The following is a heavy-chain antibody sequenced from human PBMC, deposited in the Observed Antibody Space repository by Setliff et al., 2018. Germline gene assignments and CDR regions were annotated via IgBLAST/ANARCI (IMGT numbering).Heavy chain of an antibody. J-gene: IGHJ5*02. Sequence: SVKVSCKASGDTFSTYTLSWVRQAPGQGLEWMGGIIPIFGTANYAQKFQGRVTITADESTSTAYMELSSLRSEDTAVYYCAREGVVYGGNSGTWFDPWGQGTLVTVSS. CDR1: GDTFSTYT. V-gene: IGHV1-69*13. D-gene: IGHD2-21*02. CDR2: IIPIFGTA. CDR3: AREGVVYGGNSGTWFDP.